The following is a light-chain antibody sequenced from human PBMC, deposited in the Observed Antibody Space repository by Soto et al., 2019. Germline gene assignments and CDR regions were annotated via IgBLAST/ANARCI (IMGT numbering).Light chain of an antibody. CDR2: KVR. CDR3: SSYTSNNTLV. J-gene: IGLJ1*01. CDR1: SSDVGGYNY. Sequence: QSALTQPASVSGSPGQSITISCTGTSSDVGGYNYVSWFQQNPGKAPKLMIYKVRNRPSGVSNRFSGSKSGNTASLTISGLQAEDEADYYCSSYTSNNTLVFGTGTKVTVL. V-gene: IGLV2-14*01.